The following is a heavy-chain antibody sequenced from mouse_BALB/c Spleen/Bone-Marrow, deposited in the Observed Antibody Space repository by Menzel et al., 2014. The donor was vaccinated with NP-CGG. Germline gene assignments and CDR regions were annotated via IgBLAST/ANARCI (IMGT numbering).Heavy chain of an antibody. V-gene: IGHV7-3*02. J-gene: IGHJ2*01. CDR2: IRNKANGYTT. CDR1: GFTFTDYY. CDR3: ARDKGRVFFDY. Sequence: EVQGVESGGGLVQPGGSLRLSCATSGFTFTDYYMNWVRRPPGKALEWSGFIRNKANGYTTEYSASVKGRFTISRDNSQNILYLQMNTLRAEDSATYYCARDKGRVFFDYWGQGTTLTVSS.